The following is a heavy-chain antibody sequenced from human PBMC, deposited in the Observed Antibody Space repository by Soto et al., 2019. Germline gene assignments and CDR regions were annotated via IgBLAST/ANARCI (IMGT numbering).Heavy chain of an antibody. D-gene: IGHD5-18*01. V-gene: IGHV3-73*01. CDR1: GFTFSDSA. CDR3: AKDSSDY. CDR2: IRSKANSNTI. J-gene: IGHJ4*02. Sequence: GGSLRLSCAASGFTFSDSAIHWVRQASGKGLEWVGRIRSKANSNTIAYAASVKGRFIISRDDSKNTAYLQMNSLRAEDTAVYYCAKDSSDYWGQGTLVTGSS.